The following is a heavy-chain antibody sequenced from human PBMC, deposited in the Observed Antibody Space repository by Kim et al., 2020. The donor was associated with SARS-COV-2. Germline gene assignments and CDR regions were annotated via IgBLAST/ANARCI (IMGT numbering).Heavy chain of an antibody. Sequence: GGSLRLSCAASGFTFSSYAMHWVRQAPGKGLEWVAVISYDGSNKYYADSVKGRFTISRDNSKNTLYLQMNSLRAEDTAVYYCARDANTAMVYYFDYWGQGPLVTVSS. CDR2: ISYDGSNK. CDR1: GFTFSSYA. V-gene: IGHV3-30*04. CDR3: ARDANTAMVYYFDY. D-gene: IGHD5-18*01. J-gene: IGHJ4*02.